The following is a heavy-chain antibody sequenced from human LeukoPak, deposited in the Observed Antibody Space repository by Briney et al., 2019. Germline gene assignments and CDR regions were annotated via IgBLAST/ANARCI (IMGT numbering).Heavy chain of an antibody. V-gene: IGHV4-4*07. D-gene: IGHD5-18*01. CDR2: IYTSGST. J-gene: IGHJ4*02. CDR3: ARTKSRYSYASAIDF. Sequence: PSETLSLTCTVSGGSISSYYWSWIRQPAGKGLEWIGRIYTSGSTNYNPSLKSRVTMSVDTSKNQFSLKLCSVTAADTAVYYCARTKSRYSYASAIDFWGQGTLVTVSS. CDR1: GGSISSYY.